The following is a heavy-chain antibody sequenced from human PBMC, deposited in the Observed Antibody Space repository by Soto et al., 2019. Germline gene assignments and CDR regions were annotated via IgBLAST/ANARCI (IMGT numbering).Heavy chain of an antibody. CDR1: GGSIISGGYY. CDR3: ARGGVDSSPFIDY. Sequence: SETLSLTCTFSGGSIISGGYYWSWIRQHPGKGLEWIGYIYYSGSTYYNPSLKSRVTISVDTSKNQFSLKLSSVTAADTAVYYCARGGVDSSPFIDYWGQGTLVTVSS. J-gene: IGHJ4*02. V-gene: IGHV4-31*03. D-gene: IGHD6-6*01. CDR2: IYYSGST.